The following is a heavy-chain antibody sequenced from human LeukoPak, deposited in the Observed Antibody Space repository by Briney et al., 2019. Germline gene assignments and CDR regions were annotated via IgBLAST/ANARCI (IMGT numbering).Heavy chain of an antibody. CDR2: INHSGST. CDR1: GGSFSGSY. V-gene: IGHV4-34*01. D-gene: IGHD3-10*01. Sequence: SGTLSLTCAVYGGSFSGSYWSWIRQPPGKRLEWIGEINHSGSTNYDSSLESRVTISVDTSKNQFSLKLSSVTAADTAVYYCARKIRVPFDYWGQGTLVTVSS. J-gene: IGHJ4*02. CDR3: ARKIRVPFDY.